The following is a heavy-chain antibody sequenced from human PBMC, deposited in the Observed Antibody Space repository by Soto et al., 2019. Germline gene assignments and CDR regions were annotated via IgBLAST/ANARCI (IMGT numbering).Heavy chain of an antibody. J-gene: IGHJ4*01. CDR1: GGSTSSYY. V-gene: IGHV4-59*01. CDR3: ARISAYSSGWYTYYFDY. D-gene: IGHD6-13*01. CDR2: FFYGGTS. Sequence: QVQLQESGPGLVKPSETLSLTCTVSGGSTSSYYWGWIRQPPGKALEWIGYFFYGGTSNYNSSLRSRVTISGDTAENQLSLRLTSVTAADTAVYYCARISAYSSGWYTYYFDYWGHGILVTVSS.